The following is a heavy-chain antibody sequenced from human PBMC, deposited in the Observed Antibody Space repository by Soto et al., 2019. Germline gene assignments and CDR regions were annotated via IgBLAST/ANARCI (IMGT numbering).Heavy chain of an antibody. CDR1: GFTFSTFW. V-gene: IGHV3-74*01. J-gene: IGHJ4*02. Sequence: EVQLVESGGGLVQPGGSLRLSCEASGFTFSTFWMHWVRQAPGKGLVWVSRINSDGSSTNYADSVKGRVTISRDNAKNTLYLKLNSLSPEATAVYYCASHFEYWGQGPLVTVSS. CDR3: ASHFEY. CDR2: INSDGSST.